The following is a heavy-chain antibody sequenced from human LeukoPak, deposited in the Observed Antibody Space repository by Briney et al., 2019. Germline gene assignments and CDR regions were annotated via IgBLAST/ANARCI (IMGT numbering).Heavy chain of an antibody. J-gene: IGHJ4*02. CDR3: AKALLGYNYPDYFDY. Sequence: GGSLRLSCAASGFTFGDYAMHWVRQAPGKGLEWVSGISWNSGRIDYADSVKGRFTISRDNAKNSLYLQMNSLRAEDTALYYCAKALLGYNYPDYFDYWGQGTLVTVSS. D-gene: IGHD5-24*01. CDR2: ISWNSGRI. V-gene: IGHV3-9*01. CDR1: GFTFGDYA.